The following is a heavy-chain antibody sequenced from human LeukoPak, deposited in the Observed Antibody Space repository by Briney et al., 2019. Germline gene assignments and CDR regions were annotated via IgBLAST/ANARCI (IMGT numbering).Heavy chain of an antibody. D-gene: IGHD3-10*01. Sequence: GGSLRLSCAASGFTFSSYAMSWVRQAPGKGLEWVSAISGSGGSTYYADPVKGRFTISRDNSKNTLYLQMNSLRAEDTAVYYCAKASMVRGVIINFDYWGQGTLVTVSS. V-gene: IGHV3-23*01. CDR2: ISGSGGST. CDR1: GFTFSSYA. J-gene: IGHJ4*02. CDR3: AKASMVRGVIINFDY.